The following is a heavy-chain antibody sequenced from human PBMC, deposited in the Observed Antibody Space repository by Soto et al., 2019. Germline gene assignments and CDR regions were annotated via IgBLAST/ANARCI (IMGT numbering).Heavy chain of an antibody. CDR2: INHSGST. D-gene: IGHD2-15*01. CDR1: GGSFSGYY. Sequence: SETLSLTCAVYGGSFSGYYWSWIRQPPGKGLEWIGEINHSGSTNYNPSLKSRVTISVDTSKNQFSLKLSSVTAADTAVYYCASGVVVAATYNWFDPWGQGTLVTVSS. V-gene: IGHV4-34*01. CDR3: ASGVVVAATYNWFDP. J-gene: IGHJ5*02.